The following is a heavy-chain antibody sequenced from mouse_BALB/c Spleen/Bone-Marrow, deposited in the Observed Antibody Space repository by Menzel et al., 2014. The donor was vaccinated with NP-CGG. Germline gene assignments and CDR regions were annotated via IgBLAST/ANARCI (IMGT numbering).Heavy chain of an antibody. V-gene: IGHV5-6-4*01. CDR1: EFTFSSYT. Sequence: EVNVVESGGGFVKPGGSLKLSCAASEFTFSSYTMSWVRQTPEKRLEWVATISSGGSYTYYPDSVKGRFTISRDNAKNTLYLQMSSLKSEYTAMYYCTRDLYDGYYYYAMDYWGQGTSVTISS. D-gene: IGHD2-3*01. CDR3: TRDLYDGYYYYAMDY. CDR2: ISSGGSYT. J-gene: IGHJ4*01.